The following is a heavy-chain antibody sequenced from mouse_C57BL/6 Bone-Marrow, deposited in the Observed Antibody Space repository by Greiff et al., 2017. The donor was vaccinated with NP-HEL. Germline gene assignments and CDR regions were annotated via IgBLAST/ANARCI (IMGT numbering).Heavy chain of an antibody. CDR1: GYTFTSYG. D-gene: IGHD1-1*01. Sequence: QVQLQQSGAELARPGASVKLSCKASGYTFTSYGISWVKQRTGQGLEWIGEIYPRSGNTYYNEKFKGKATLTADKSSSTAYMELRSLTSEDSAVYFCARRITTVADYWGQGTTLTVSS. CDR3: ARRITTVADY. CDR2: IYPRSGNT. V-gene: IGHV1-81*01. J-gene: IGHJ2*01.